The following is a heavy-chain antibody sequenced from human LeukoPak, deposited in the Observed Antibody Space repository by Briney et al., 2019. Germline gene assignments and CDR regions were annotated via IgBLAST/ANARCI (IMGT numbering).Heavy chain of an antibody. CDR2: ISSSSSMI. CDR3: ARDPGDGYNFDY. Sequence: PGGSLRLSCAASGFTFSSYSMNWVRQAPGKGLEWVSYISSSSSMIYYADSVKGRFTISRDNAKNSLYLQMKSLRDEDTAVYYCARDPGDGYNFDYWGQGTLVTVSS. D-gene: IGHD5-24*01. V-gene: IGHV3-48*02. CDR1: GFTFSSYS. J-gene: IGHJ4*02.